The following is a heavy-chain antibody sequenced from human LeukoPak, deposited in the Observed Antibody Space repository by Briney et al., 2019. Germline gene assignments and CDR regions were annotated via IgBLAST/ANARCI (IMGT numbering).Heavy chain of an antibody. CDR3: AKGTVTRFVGPIDP. D-gene: IGHD4-17*01. Sequence: PGGSLRLSCAASGFTFSSYAMTWVRQAPGKGLEWVSTISGSGDRMYYADSVKGRFAISRDNSKNTLYLQMNSLRGDDMAVYYCAKGTVTRFVGPIDPWGQGTLVTVSS. J-gene: IGHJ5*02. CDR1: GFTFSSYA. CDR2: ISGSGDRM. V-gene: IGHV3-23*01.